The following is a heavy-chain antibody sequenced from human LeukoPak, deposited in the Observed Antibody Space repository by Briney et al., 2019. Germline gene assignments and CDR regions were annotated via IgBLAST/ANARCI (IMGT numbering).Heavy chain of an antibody. J-gene: IGHJ4*02. D-gene: IGHD5-12*01. CDR1: GFTFSSYG. CDR3: AKALSERVVWWLRTVGY. V-gene: IGHV3-23*01. CDR2: ISGSGGST. Sequence: GGSLRLSCAASGFTFSSYGMSWVRQAPGKGLEWVSAISGSGGSTYYADSVKGRFTISRDNSKNTLYLQMNSLRAEDTAVYYCAKALSERVVWWLRTVGYWGRGTLVTVSS.